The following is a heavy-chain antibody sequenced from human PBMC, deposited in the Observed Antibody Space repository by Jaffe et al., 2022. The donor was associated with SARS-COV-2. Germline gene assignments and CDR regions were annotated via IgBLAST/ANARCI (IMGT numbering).Heavy chain of an antibody. V-gene: IGHV3-30*04. CDR2: TSYDGSNK. D-gene: IGHD1-26*01. Sequence: QVQLVESGGGVVQPGRSLRLSCAASGFTFTSYAMHWVRQAPGKGLEWVAVTSYDGSNKYYADSVKGRLTVSRDNSKNTLYLEMNSLGAEDTAVYYCARGASGRYSYYYYYMDVWGKGTTVTVSS. CDR3: ARGASGRYSYYYYYMDV. J-gene: IGHJ6*03. CDR1: GFTFTSYA.